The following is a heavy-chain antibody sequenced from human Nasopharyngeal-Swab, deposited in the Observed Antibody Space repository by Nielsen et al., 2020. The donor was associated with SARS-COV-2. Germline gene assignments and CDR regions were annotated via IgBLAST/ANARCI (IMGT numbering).Heavy chain of an antibody. J-gene: IGHJ6*03. CDR3: SSNGRVDIVATGYYYYYYMDV. CDR2: INHSGST. V-gene: IGHV4-34*01. Sequence: SQTLSLTCAVYGGSFSGYYWSWIRQPPGKGLEWIGEINHSGSTNYNPSLKSRVTISVDTSKNQFSLKLSSVTAADTAVYYCSSNGRVDIVATGYYYYYYMDVWGKGTTVTVSS. CDR1: GGSFSGYY. D-gene: IGHD5-12*01.